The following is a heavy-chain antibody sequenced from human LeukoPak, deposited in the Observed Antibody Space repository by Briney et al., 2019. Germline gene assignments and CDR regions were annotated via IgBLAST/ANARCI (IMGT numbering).Heavy chain of an antibody. CDR1: GGSISSGSYY. CDR2: IYTSGST. J-gene: IGHJ3*02. V-gene: IGHV4-61*02. Sequence: SETLSLTCTVSGGSISSGSYYLSWIRQPARKGLEWIGRIYTSGSTNYNPSLKSRVTISVDTSKNQFSLKLSSVTAADTAVYYCARDHTPEAFDIWGQGTMVTVSS. CDR3: ARDHTPEAFDI.